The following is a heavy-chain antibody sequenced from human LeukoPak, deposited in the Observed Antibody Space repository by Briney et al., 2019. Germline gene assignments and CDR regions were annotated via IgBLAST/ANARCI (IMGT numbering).Heavy chain of an antibody. V-gene: IGHV3-30*02. D-gene: IGHD3-10*01. CDR2: IRYDSTIK. J-gene: IGHJ4*02. CDR1: DFTFSNYG. Sequence: GESLRLSCVASDFTFSNYGMHWVRQAPGKGLEWVTFIRYDSTIKSYSDSVRGRFTVSRDDSKYTLYLQMNNLRVEDTAIYYCAKDFRYGSGSFFDSWGQGTLVIVSS. CDR3: AKDFRYGSGSFFDS.